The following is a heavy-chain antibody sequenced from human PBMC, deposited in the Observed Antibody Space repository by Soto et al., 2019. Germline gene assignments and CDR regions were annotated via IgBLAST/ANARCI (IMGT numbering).Heavy chain of an antibody. CDR2: ISGSGGST. D-gene: IGHD6-6*01. V-gene: IGHV3-23*01. J-gene: IGHJ4*02. CDR1: GFTFSSYA. Sequence: GGSLSLSCAASGFTFSSYAMSWVRQAPGKGLEWVSAISGSGGSTYYADSMKGRFTISRDNSKNTLYLQMNSLRAEDTAVYYCAKDLEGISAARPSPLFDYWGQGTLVTVSS. CDR3: AKDLEGISAARPSPLFDY.